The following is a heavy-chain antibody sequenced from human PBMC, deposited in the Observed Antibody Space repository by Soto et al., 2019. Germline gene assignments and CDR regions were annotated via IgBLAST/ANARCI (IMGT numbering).Heavy chain of an antibody. J-gene: IGHJ4*02. CDR1: GYTFTSYD. CDR2: MNPNSGNT. V-gene: IGHV1-8*01. CDR3: ALGYYDSSGYYYFDY. D-gene: IGHD3-22*01. Sequence: ASVKVSCKASGYTFTSYDINWVRQATGQGLEWMGWMNPNSGNTGYAQKFQGRVTMTRNTSISTAYMELSSLRSEDTAVYYCALGYYDSSGYYYFDYWGQGTLVTVSS.